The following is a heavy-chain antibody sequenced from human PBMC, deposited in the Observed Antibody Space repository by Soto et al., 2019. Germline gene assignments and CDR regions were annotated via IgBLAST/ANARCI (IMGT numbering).Heavy chain of an antibody. CDR1: RNIFTGFD. D-gene: IGHD1-26*01. CDR2: IRYDGTNI. CDR3: TGVGVGDSTFSGYKIY. V-gene: IGHV3-30*02. J-gene: IGHJ4*02. Sequence: GGSLRLSSAPSRNIFTGFDMHWVLQPPGKGLEWVAIIRYDGTNIFYADSVKGRFTTSRDNSKNTLYLQMNSLRVEDTALDYGTGVGVGDSTFSGYKIYWGQGTL.